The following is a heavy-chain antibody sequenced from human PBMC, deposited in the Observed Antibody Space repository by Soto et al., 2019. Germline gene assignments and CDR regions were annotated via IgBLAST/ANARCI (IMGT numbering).Heavy chain of an antibody. CDR1: GLTFSSYG. CDR2: IWYDGSNK. J-gene: IGHJ6*02. V-gene: IGHV3-33*01. Sequence: GGSLRLSCAASGLTFSSYGMHWVRQAPGKGLEWVAVIWYDGSNKYYADSVKGRFTISRDNSKNTLYLQMNSLRAEDTAVYYCARDRSLRDRARYYYYDMDVWGQGTTVTVSS. D-gene: IGHD1-26*01. CDR3: ARDRSLRDRARYYYYDMDV.